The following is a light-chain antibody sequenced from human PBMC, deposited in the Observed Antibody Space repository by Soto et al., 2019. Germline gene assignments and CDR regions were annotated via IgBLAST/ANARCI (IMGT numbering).Light chain of an antibody. V-gene: IGKV1-5*03. CDR1: QSISSW. Sequence: IQITQSPSTLSASVGDRVTITCRARQSISSWLAWYQQKPGKAPKLLIYKASTLETGVPSRFSGSGSGTEFTLTITALQPDDFATYSGYRYNNYRWTVRQVTKVDIX. CDR3: YRYNNYRWT. J-gene: IGKJ1*01. CDR2: KAS.